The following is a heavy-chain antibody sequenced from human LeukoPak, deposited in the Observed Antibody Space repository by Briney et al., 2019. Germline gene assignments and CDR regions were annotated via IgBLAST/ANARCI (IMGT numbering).Heavy chain of an antibody. CDR2: ISTSSSYI. D-gene: IGHD6-6*01. CDR1: GFTFSSYG. Sequence: GGSLRLSCAASGFTFSSYGMNWVRQAPGKGLEWVSSISTSSSYIYYADSVKGRFTISRDNANNSLYLQMNSLRAEDTAVYYCARGRGFSSSSDAFDIWGQGTVVTVSS. V-gene: IGHV3-21*01. J-gene: IGHJ3*02. CDR3: ARGRGFSSSSDAFDI.